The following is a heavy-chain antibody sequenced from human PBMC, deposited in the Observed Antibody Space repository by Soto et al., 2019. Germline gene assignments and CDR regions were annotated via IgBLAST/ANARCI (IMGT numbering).Heavy chain of an antibody. CDR2: VNTNSRYI. V-gene: IGHV3-21*02. Sequence: EVQLVESGGGLVKPGGSLRLSCAASGFTFTSYSLNWVRQAPGKGPEWVASVNTNSRYIYYASSVQGRFTISRDNAKKSVYLQMNSLRAEDTGVYYCARATFCSGGSCYDWFDPWGQGTLVTVSS. J-gene: IGHJ5*02. D-gene: IGHD2-15*01. CDR1: GFTFTSYS. CDR3: ARATFCSGGSCYDWFDP.